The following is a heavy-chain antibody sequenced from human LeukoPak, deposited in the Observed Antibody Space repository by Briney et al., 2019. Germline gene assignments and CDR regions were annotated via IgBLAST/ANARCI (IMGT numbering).Heavy chain of an antibody. V-gene: IGHV3-48*04. J-gene: IGHJ4*02. D-gene: IGHD3-16*01. CDR2: IRSSGTTM. Sequence: TGGSLRLSCAASGFTFSSYSMNWVRRAPGKGLEWLSYIRSSGTTMYYADSVKGRFTISRDNAKNSLYLQMSSLRAEDTALYYCVRMDYVSSGWGAPFDHWGQGTLVTVSS. CDR1: GFTFSSYS. CDR3: VRMDYVSSGWGAPFDH.